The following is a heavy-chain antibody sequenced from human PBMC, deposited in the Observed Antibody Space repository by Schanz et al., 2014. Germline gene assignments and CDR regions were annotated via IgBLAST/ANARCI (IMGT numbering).Heavy chain of an antibody. V-gene: IGHV4-31*03. D-gene: IGHD3-10*01. J-gene: IGHJ4*02. CDR3: ARGGYGSGSYREFDY. CDR2: ISYSGST. Sequence: QVQLQESGPGLVKPSQTLSLTCTVSGGSVSSGGDYWSWIRQHPGKGLEWIGFISYSGSTYYNPSLKSRVTISMHTSKNQFSLKLSSVTAADTAVYYCARGGYGSGSYREFDYWGQGTLVTVSS. CDR1: GGSVSSGGDY.